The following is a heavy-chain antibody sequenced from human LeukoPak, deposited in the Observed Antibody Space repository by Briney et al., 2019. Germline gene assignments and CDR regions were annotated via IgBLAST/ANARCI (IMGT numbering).Heavy chain of an antibody. CDR2: TYYSGST. CDR3: AGYHIVVVPAAIFGWFDP. D-gene: IGHD2-2*02. J-gene: IGHJ5*02. V-gene: IGHV4-39*07. CDR1: GGSISSSSYY. Sequence: PSETLSLTCTVSGGSISSSSYYWGWDRQPPGKGLEWIGSTYYSGSTYYNPSLKSRVTISVDTSKNQFSLKLSSVTAADTAVYYCAGYHIVVVPAAIFGWFDPWGQGTLVTVS.